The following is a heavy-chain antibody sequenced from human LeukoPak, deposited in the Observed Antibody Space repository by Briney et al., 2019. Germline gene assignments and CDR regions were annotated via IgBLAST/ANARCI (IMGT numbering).Heavy chain of an antibody. CDR3: ARQSSTDYYYYGLDV. CDR1: GYRVSSNSAA. CDR2: TNYRSKWHY. Sequence: SQTLSLTCAISGYRVSSNSAAWNWIRQSPSRGLEWLGRTNYRSKWHYDYAESVKRRITVNPDTSKNQFSLQLNSVTPGDTAVYYCARQSSTDYYYYGLDVWGQGTTVAVSS. V-gene: IGHV6-1*01. J-gene: IGHJ6*02. D-gene: IGHD1-1*01.